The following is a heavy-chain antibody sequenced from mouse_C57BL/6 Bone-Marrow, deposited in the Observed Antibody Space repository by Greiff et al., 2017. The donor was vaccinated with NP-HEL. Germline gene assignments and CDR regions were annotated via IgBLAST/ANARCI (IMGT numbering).Heavy chain of an antibody. Sequence: VQLQQSVAELVRPGASVKLSCTASGFNIKNTYMHWVKQRPEQGLEWIGRIDPANGNTKYAPKFQGKATITADTSSNTAYLQLSSLTSEDTAIYYCARDPLIYYDYDRAWFAYWGQGTLVTVSA. CDR1: GFNIKNTY. CDR2: IDPANGNT. D-gene: IGHD2-4*01. V-gene: IGHV14-3*01. J-gene: IGHJ3*01. CDR3: ARDPLIYYDYDRAWFAY.